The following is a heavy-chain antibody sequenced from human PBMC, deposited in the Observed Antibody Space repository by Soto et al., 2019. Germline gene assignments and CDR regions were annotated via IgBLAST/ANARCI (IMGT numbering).Heavy chain of an antibody. CDR3: ARGLVSPVYSSGWYRGNYYYYGMDV. Sequence: SETLSLTCAVYGGSFSGYYWGWIRQPPGKGLEWIGEINHSGSTNYNPSLKSRVTISVDTSKNQFSLKLSSVTAADTAVYYCARGLVSPVYSSGWYRGNYYYYGMDVWGQGTTVTVSS. D-gene: IGHD6-19*01. V-gene: IGHV4-34*01. CDR1: GGSFSGYY. CDR2: INHSGST. J-gene: IGHJ6*02.